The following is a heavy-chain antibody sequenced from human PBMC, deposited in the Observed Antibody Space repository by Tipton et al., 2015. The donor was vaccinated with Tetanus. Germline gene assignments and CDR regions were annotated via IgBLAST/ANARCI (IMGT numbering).Heavy chain of an antibody. CDR1: GGSISSSSYY. Sequence: TLSLTCTVSGGSISSSSYYWGWIRQPPGKGLEWIGNIYYSGSTYYNPSLKSRVTISVDTSKNQFSPKLSSVTAADTAVYYCARGITIFGVVQTGGDYYYYGMDVWGQGTTVTVSS. D-gene: IGHD3-3*01. CDR3: ARGITIFGVVQTGGDYYYYGMDV. V-gene: IGHV4-39*01. CDR2: IYYSGST. J-gene: IGHJ6*02.